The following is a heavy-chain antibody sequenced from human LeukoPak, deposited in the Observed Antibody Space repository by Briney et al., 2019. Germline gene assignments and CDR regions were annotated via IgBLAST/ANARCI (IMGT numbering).Heavy chain of an antibody. V-gene: IGHV1-8*03. CDR2: MNPNSGNT. CDR3: ATRGYCSGGSCYYDAFDI. CDR1: GYTFTSYD. J-gene: IGHJ3*02. D-gene: IGHD2-15*01. Sequence: ASVKVSCKASGYTFTSYDINWVRQATGQGLEWMGWMNPNSGNTGYAQKFQGRVTITRNTSISTAYMELSSLRSEDTAVYYCATRGYCSGGSCYYDAFDIWGQGTMVTVSS.